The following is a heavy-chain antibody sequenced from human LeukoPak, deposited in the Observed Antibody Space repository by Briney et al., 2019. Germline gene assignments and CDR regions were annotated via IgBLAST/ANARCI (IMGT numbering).Heavy chain of an antibody. D-gene: IGHD1-26*01. Sequence: SETLSLTCTVSGGSISSYYWSWIRQPPGKGLEWIGYIYYSGSTNYNPSLKSRVTISVDTSKNQFSLKLRSVSAADTAVYYCARAIAGAMARFDYWGQGTLVTASS. CDR1: GGSISSYY. CDR3: ARAIAGAMARFDY. V-gene: IGHV4-59*01. J-gene: IGHJ4*02. CDR2: IYYSGST.